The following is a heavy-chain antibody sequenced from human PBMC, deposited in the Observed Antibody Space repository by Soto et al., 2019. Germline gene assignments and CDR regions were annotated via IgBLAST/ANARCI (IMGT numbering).Heavy chain of an antibody. Sequence: PSETLSLTCTVSGGAIVSSSYYCFGIRQPPWSGLELIGSIYYSGSTYYNPSLKSRVTISVDTSKNQFSLKLSSVTAADTAVYYCARRGRYCSGGSCYNWFDPWGQGTLVTVSS. J-gene: IGHJ5*02. CDR1: GGAIVSSSYY. CDR3: ARRGRYCSGGSCYNWFDP. V-gene: IGHV4-39*01. CDR2: IYYSGST. D-gene: IGHD2-15*01.